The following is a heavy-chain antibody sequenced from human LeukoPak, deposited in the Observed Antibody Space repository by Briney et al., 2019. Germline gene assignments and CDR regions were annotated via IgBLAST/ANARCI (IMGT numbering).Heavy chain of an antibody. CDR2: IWYDGSNK. V-gene: IGHV3-33*01. D-gene: IGHD1-26*01. Sequence: GGSLRLSCAASGFTFSSSAMHWVRQAPGKGLEWVAVIWYDGSNKYYADSVKGRFTISRDNAKNTLYLQMNSLRAEDTAVYYCVRDRVGPDYWGQGTLVTVSS. CDR3: VRDRVGPDY. J-gene: IGHJ4*02. CDR1: GFTFSSSA.